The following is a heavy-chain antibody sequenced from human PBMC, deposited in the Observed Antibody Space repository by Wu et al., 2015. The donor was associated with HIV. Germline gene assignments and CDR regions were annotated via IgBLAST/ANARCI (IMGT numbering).Heavy chain of an antibody. D-gene: IGHD4-17*01. CDR1: GYTFTDYY. J-gene: IGHJ4*02. CDR2: IIPALDTT. V-gene: IGHV1-69*18. CDR3: AREPRAPPPNHGDFDYLDF. Sequence: QVQLLQSGAEVKKPGASVMVSCKASGYTFTDYYMHWVRQAPGQGLEWMGRIIPALDTTAYTQKFQGRVTITADEYTGTAYLEVRSLRPDDTAVYYCAREPRAPPPNHGDFDYLDFWGQGTLVTVSS.